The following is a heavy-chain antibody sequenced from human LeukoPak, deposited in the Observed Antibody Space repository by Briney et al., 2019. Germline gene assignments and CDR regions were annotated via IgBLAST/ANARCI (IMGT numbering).Heavy chain of an antibody. J-gene: IGHJ6*02. D-gene: IGHD2-8*01. CDR1: GFTFSSYG. Sequence: GGSLRLSCAASGFTFSSYGMHWVRQAPGKGLEWVAVISYDGSNKYYADPVKGRFTISRDNSKNTLYLQMNSLRGEDAALYYCAVLHYYAMDVWGQGTTVTVSS. V-gene: IGHV3-30*03. CDR2: ISYDGSNK. CDR3: AVLHYYAMDV.